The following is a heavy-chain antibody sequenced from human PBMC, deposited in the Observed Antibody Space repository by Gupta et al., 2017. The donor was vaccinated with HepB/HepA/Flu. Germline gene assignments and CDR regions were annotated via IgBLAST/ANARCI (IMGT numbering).Heavy chain of an antibody. Sequence: QFQLVQYGADVTKPGAPVKVCCRPSVYTFTRYDINSLRLATGQGLEWMGWMNPNSGNTGYAQKFEGRVTMTRNSSISKADMELSSLRSEDTAVDYGARGGPTSMADHWFDPWGQGTLVTVSS. CDR2: MNPNSGNT. V-gene: IGHV1-8*01. D-gene: IGHD6-6*01. CDR3: ARGGPTSMADHWFDP. CDR1: VYTFTRYD. J-gene: IGHJ5*02.